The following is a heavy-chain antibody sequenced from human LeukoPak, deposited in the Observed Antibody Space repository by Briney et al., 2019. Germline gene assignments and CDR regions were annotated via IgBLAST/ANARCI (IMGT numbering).Heavy chain of an antibody. CDR1: GYSSTTHW. J-gene: IGHJ4*02. Sequence: KDGESLKISCKGSGYSSTTHWIAWVRQMPGKGLEWMGIIYPGDSETRYSPSFQGQVTISADKSISTAYLRWSSLKASDTAMYYCARRHVYNYFFDYWGQGTLVTVSS. V-gene: IGHV5-51*01. CDR3: ARRHVYNYFFDY. D-gene: IGHD5-24*01. CDR2: IYPGDSET.